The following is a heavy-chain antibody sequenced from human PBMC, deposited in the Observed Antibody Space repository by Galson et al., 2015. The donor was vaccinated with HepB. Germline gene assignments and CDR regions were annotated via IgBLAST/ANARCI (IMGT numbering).Heavy chain of an antibody. CDR1: GYTFTDHQ. Sequence: SCKASGYTFTDHQMHWVRQAPGQGLEWLGIINPSGGGTAYAQKFRDRVTMTRDTSTSTVYMELSGLTSEDTAVYFCARDVAQVYYDSSGSDFWGQGTLVTVSS. D-gene: IGHD3-22*01. CDR3: ARDVAQVYYDSSGSDF. V-gene: IGHV1-46*01. CDR2: INPSGGGT. J-gene: IGHJ4*02.